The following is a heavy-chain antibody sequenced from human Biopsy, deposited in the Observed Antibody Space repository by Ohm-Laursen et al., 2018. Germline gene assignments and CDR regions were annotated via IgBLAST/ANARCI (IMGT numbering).Heavy chain of an antibody. V-gene: IGHV4-39*01. CDR2: IYNTETT. J-gene: IGHJ5*02. CDR1: GGSISSSTTYY. Sequence: GTLSLTCTVSGGSISSSTTYYWAWLRQPPGKGLEWIGSIYNTETTFYNPSLKSRVTISVDTSTNQFSLKVASVTAADTALYFCARHPTGFWFDPWGHGTLVTVSS. CDR3: ARHPTGFWFDP.